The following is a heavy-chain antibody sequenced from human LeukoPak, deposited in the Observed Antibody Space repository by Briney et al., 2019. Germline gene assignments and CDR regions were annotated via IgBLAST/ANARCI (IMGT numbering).Heavy chain of an antibody. CDR3: ARAYYYDSSGYSNWFDP. Sequence: PSETLSLTCAVYGGSFSGYYWSWIRQPPGKGLEWIGEIKHRGSTNYNPSLKSRVTISVDTSKNQFSLKLSSVTAADTAVYYCARAYYYDSSGYSNWFDPWGQGTLVTVSS. V-gene: IGHV4-34*01. J-gene: IGHJ5*02. CDR2: IKHRGST. CDR1: GGSFSGYY. D-gene: IGHD3-22*01.